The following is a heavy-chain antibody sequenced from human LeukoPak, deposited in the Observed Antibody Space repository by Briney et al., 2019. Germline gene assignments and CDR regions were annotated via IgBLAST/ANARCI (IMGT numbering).Heavy chain of an antibody. CDR3: ARGGLRFLEWLPSAIDY. D-gene: IGHD3-3*01. CDR2: ISSSSSYI. CDR1: GFTFSSYS. J-gene: IGHJ4*02. Sequence: GGSLRLSCAPSGFTFSSYSMNWVRQAPGKGLEGVSSISSSSSYIYYADSVKGRFTISRDNAKNSLYLQMNSLRAEDTAVYYCARGGLRFLEWLPSAIDYWGQGTLVTVSS. V-gene: IGHV3-21*01.